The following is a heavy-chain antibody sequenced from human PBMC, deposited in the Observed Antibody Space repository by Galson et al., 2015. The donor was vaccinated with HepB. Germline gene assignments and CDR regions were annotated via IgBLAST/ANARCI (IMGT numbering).Heavy chain of an antibody. CDR3: ARVVLVTPSPRQWHVEEGDY. V-gene: IGHV1-18*01. CDR1: GYTFTNYG. CDR2: INPHNGDT. J-gene: IGHJ4*02. D-gene: IGHD2-21*02. Sequence: SVKVSCKASGYTFTNYGVNWVRQAPGQGLEWMGWINPHNGDTHSAGKFQGRVTLTTDTSTSTAYMELRNLKSDDTAVYYCARVVLVTPSPRQWHVEEGDYWGQGTLVTVSA.